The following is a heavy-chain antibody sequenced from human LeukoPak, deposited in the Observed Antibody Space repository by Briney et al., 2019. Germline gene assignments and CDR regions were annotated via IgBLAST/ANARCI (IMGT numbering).Heavy chain of an antibody. J-gene: IGHJ4*02. CDR2: IFTADSET. Sequence: GESLKISCKGSGYRFTSYWIGWVRQMPGKGLEWMGIIFTADSETRYSPSFQGQVHISVDKSISTAYLQWSSPKASDTAMYYCARLPTIFGKIDSWGQGTLVTVSS. V-gene: IGHV5-51*01. D-gene: IGHD3-3*01. CDR1: GYRFTSYW. CDR3: ARLPTIFGKIDS.